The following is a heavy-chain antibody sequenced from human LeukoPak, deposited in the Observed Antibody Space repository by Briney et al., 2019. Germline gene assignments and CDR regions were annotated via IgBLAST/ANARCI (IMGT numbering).Heavy chain of an antibody. CDR2: ISSSGSTI. CDR3: AREERWLQFGFDY. D-gene: IGHD5-24*01. CDR1: GFTFSDYY. Sequence: GGSPRLSCAASGFTFSDYYMSWIRQAPGKGLEWVSYISSSGSTIYYADSVKGRFTISRDNAKNSLYLQMNSLRAEDTAVYYCAREERWLQFGFDYWGQGTLVTVSS. V-gene: IGHV3-11*01. J-gene: IGHJ4*02.